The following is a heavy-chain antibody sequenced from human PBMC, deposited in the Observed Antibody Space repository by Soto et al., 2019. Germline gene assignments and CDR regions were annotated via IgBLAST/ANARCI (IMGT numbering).Heavy chain of an antibody. CDR2: ISYDGSNK. CDR3: ARGADCTNGVCYYSLPALAI. Sequence: RHSWAAAGVTCSGYGRRWVRQTTGKGLEWVAVISYDGSNKYYADSVKGRFTISRDNSKNSLYLQMNSLRAEDTAVYYCARGADCTNGVCYYSLPALAIWGHGTTVTVSS. CDR1: GVTCSGYG. D-gene: IGHD2-8*01. J-gene: IGHJ3*02. V-gene: IGHV3-30-3*01.